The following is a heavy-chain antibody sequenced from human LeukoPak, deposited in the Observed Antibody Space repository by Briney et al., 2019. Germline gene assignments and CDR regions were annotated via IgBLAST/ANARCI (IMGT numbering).Heavy chain of an antibody. V-gene: IGHV4-38-2*02. D-gene: IGHD6-13*01. Sequence: SETLSLTCTVSGYSISSGYYWGWIRQPPGKGLEWIGSIYHSGSTYYNPSPKSRVTISVDTSKNHFSLKLSSVTAADTAVYYCARVAAAGHYYYYMDVWGKGTTVTVSS. CDR1: GYSISSGYY. CDR3: ARVAAAGHYYYYMDV. J-gene: IGHJ6*03. CDR2: IYHSGST.